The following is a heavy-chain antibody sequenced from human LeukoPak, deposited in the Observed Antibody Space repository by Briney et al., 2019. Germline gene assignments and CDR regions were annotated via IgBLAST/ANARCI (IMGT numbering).Heavy chain of an antibody. CDR1: GFTVSTTG. D-gene: IGHD5-12*01. Sequence: GRSLRLSCAASGFTVSTTGIHWGRQAPGKGLEWVAFIRYDGSTKDYADSVKGRFTINRDNSKDTRYLQMYSLRADYTAVYYCAKDCYVYSDYWGQGTLVTVSS. V-gene: IGHV3-30*02. CDR2: IRYDGSTK. J-gene: IGHJ4*02. CDR3: AKDCYVYSDY.